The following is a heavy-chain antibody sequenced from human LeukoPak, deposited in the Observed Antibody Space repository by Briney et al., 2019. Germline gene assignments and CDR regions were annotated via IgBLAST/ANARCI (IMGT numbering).Heavy chain of an antibody. CDR1: GYTFTSYY. Sequence: GASVKVSCKASGYTFTSYYMHWVRQPPGQGLEWMGIINPSGGSTSYAQKFQGRVTMTRDTSTSTVYMELSSLRSEDTAVYYCARASRCSGGSCFPYGTDVWGQGTTVNVSS. V-gene: IGHV1-46*01. D-gene: IGHD2-15*01. J-gene: IGHJ6*02. CDR2: INPSGGST. CDR3: ARASRCSGGSCFPYGTDV.